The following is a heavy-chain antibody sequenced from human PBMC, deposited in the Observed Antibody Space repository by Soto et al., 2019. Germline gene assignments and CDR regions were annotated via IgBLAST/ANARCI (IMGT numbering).Heavy chain of an antibody. D-gene: IGHD6-19*01. J-gene: IGHJ5*02. V-gene: IGHV1-69*13. CDR3: AREPNSSGWYRNWFDP. CDR2: IIPIFGTA. CDR1: GGTFISYA. Sequence: SVKVSFKASGGTFISYAISWVRQAPGQGLEWMGGIIPIFGTANYAQKFQGRVTITADESTSTAYMELSSLRSEDTAVYYCAREPNSSGWYRNWFDPWGQGTLVTVSS.